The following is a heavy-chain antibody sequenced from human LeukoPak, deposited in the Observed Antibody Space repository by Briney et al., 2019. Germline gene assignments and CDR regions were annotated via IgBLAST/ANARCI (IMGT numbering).Heavy chain of an antibody. CDR3: ARTVAKPYYFDY. CDR1: GGSISSYY. D-gene: IGHD4-23*01. Sequence: PSETLSLTCTVSGGSISSYYRSWIRQPPGKGLEWIGYIYYSGSTNYNPSLKSRVTISVDTSKNQFSLKLSSVTAADTAVYYCARTVAKPYYFDYWGQGTLVTVSS. V-gene: IGHV4-59*01. J-gene: IGHJ4*02. CDR2: IYYSGST.